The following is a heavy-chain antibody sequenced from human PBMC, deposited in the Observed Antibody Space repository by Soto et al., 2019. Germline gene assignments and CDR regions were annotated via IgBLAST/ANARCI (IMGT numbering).Heavy chain of an antibody. V-gene: IGHV4-31*03. CDR3: GRIRGNGYDES. CDR2: TYYSDST. Sequence: QVQLQESGPGLVKPSQTLSLTCIVSGDSLNTGDYYWTWLRQHPGKGLEFIGYTYYSDSTYYNPTLKSRVAISEDKSKNQCSLKLSSVTAADTALYYCGRIRGNGYDESWGQGTLVTVSS. CDR1: GDSLNTGDYY. J-gene: IGHJ5*02. D-gene: IGHD5-18*01.